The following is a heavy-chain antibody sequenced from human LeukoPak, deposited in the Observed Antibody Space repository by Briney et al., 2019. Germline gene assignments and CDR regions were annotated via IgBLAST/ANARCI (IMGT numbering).Heavy chain of an antibody. CDR2: ISSGGSTT. D-gene: IGHD4-17*01. CDR1: GFTFSSYD. Sequence: TGGSLRLSCAASGFTFSSYDMYWVRQAPGKGLEWVSYISSGGSTTHYGDSVKGRFTISRDNAKNSLYLQMNSLRAEDTAVYYCAKSETADYGDSSYYYNYLMDIWGQGTTVTVSS. CDR3: AKSETADYGDSSYYYNYLMDI. V-gene: IGHV3-48*03. J-gene: IGHJ6*02.